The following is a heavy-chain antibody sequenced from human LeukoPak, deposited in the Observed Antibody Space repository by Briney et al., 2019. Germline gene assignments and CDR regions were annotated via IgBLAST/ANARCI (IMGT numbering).Heavy chain of an antibody. V-gene: IGHV3-7*04. CDR3: ARSYSLFDY. CDR1: GFTFSSYW. CDR2: IKQDGSQK. J-gene: IGHJ4*02. D-gene: IGHD2-15*01. Sequence: GGSLTLSCAASGFTFSSYWMNWVRQPPGKGLEWVANIKQDGSQKYYVDSVKGRFTISRDNAKNSLYLQMNSLRAEDTAVYYCARSYSLFDYWGQGTLVTVSS.